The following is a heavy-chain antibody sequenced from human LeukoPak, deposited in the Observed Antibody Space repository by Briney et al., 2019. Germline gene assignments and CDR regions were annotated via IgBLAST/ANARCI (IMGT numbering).Heavy chain of an antibody. CDR1: GFTFSSYA. V-gene: IGHV3-30-3*01. CDR3: ARSYYYDSSGPQDC. Sequence: GGSLRLSCAASGFTFSSYAMHWVRQAPGKGLEWVAVISYDGSNKYYADSVKGRFTISRDNSKNTLYLQMNSLRAEDTAVYYCARSYYYDSSGPQDCWGQGTLVTVSS. J-gene: IGHJ4*02. D-gene: IGHD3-22*01. CDR2: ISYDGSNK.